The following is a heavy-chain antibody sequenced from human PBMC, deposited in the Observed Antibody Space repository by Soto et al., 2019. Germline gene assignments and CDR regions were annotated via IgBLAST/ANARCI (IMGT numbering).Heavy chain of an antibody. Sequence: QVHLVQSGAEVKKPGASVKVSCKASGYTFTSTYMHWVRQAPGQGLEWMGVIDPNGGRTIYDEKFQGRCTLTRETSTATVYMHLSSLRPEDTAMYFCARDQSYNELYWWLDTWGQGTLVTVSS. CDR1: GYTFTSTY. V-gene: IGHV1-46*01. CDR2: IDPNGGRT. CDR3: ARDQSYNELYWWLDT. J-gene: IGHJ5*02. D-gene: IGHD1-1*01.